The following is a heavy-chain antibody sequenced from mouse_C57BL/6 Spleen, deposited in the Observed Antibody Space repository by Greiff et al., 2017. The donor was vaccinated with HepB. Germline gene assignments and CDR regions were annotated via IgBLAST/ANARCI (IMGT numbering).Heavy chain of an antibody. CDR1: GFNIKNTY. D-gene: IGHD3-1*01. Sequence: VQLQQPVAELVRPGASVKLSCTASGFNIKNTYMHWVKQRPEQGLEWIGRIDPANGNTKYAPKFQGKATITADTSSNPADLQLSSLTSEDTAIYYCASSTLGNYYAMDYWGQGTSVTVSS. V-gene: IGHV14-3*01. CDR2: IDPANGNT. J-gene: IGHJ4*01. CDR3: ASSTLGNYYAMDY.